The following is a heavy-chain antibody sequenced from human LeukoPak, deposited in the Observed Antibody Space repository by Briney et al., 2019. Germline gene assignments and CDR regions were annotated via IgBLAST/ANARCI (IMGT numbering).Heavy chain of an antibody. CDR1: GFTFRTYW. Sequence: GGSMRLSCAASGFTFRTYWMHWVRQAPGKGLLWISRINADGSGTIYADSVKGRFTISRDNANNTLYLQMNSLRAEDTALCYCARAKPGGNWFDPWGQGTVVGVSS. V-gene: IGHV3-74*01. CDR2: INADGSGT. D-gene: IGHD3-16*01. J-gene: IGHJ5*02. CDR3: ARAKPGGNWFDP.